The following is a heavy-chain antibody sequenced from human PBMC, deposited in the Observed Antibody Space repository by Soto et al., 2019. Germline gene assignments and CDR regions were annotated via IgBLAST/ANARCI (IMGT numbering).Heavy chain of an antibody. CDR2: VSAYNGNT. D-gene: IGHD5-12*01. V-gene: IGHV1-18*01. CDR1: GYTFTSYG. CDR3: ARDSEWLQTYYYYGMDV. J-gene: IGHJ6*02. Sequence: ASVKVSCKASGYTFTSYGISWVLQAPGQGLEWMGWVSAYNGNTNYAQKLQGRVTMTTDTSTSTAYMELRSLRSDDTAVYYCARDSEWLQTYYYYGMDVWGQGTTVTVSS.